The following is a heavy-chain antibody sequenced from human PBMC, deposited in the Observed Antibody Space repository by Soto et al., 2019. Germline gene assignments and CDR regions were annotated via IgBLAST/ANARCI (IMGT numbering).Heavy chain of an antibody. CDR2: IYYSGST. D-gene: IGHD2-15*01. CDR1: GGSISSYY. J-gene: IGHJ3*02. Sequence: SETLSLTCTVSGGSISSYYWSWIRQPPGKGLEWIGYIYYSGSTNYNPSLKSRVTISVDTSKNQFSLKLSSVTAADTAVYYCARDPGRYCSVGRCYVVEAFDIWSQGTMSTV. V-gene: IGHV4-59*01. CDR3: ARDPGRYCSVGRCYVVEAFDI.